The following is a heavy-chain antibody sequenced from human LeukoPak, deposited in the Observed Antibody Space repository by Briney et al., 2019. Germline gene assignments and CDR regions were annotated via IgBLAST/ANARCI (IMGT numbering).Heavy chain of an antibody. Sequence: PGGSLRLSCAASGFSFSSYAMSWVRQAPGKGLEWVSSIIDSGGNTFYADSVKGRFTMSRDNSKNTLYVQMNSLRVDDTAVYYCVKRGRYYFDYWGQGTLVTVSS. CDR2: IIDSGGNT. J-gene: IGHJ4*02. CDR1: GFSFSSYA. V-gene: IGHV3-23*01. D-gene: IGHD3-16*01. CDR3: VKRGRYYFDY.